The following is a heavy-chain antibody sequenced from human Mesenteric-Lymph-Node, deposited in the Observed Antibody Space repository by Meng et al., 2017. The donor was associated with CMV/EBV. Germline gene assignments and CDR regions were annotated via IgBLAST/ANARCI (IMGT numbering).Heavy chain of an antibody. Sequence: GGSLRLSCAVYGGSFSGYYWSWIRQPPGKGLVWVSHINSDGSSTNYADSVKGRFTISRDNAKNTLYLQMNSLRVEDTAVYYCALSRSHDYWGQGTLVTVSS. CDR3: ALSRSHDY. D-gene: IGHD1-26*01. J-gene: IGHJ4*02. V-gene: IGHV3-74*01. CDR2: INSDGSST. CDR1: GGSFSGYY.